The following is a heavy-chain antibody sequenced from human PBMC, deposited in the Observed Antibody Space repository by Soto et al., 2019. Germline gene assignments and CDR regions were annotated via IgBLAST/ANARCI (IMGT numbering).Heavy chain of an antibody. D-gene: IGHD3-22*01. V-gene: IGHV4-39*01. Sequence: SETLSLTCTVSGGSISSYNYDWCWIRHPPGKGLEWIGNIQYTGGTYYNPSLKSRVTVSVDTSKNQFSLKLSSVTAADTAVYYCARRGTYYFDSSGYYYPFDYWGQGTLVTVSS. J-gene: IGHJ4*02. CDR1: GGSISSYNYD. CDR3: ARRGTYYFDSSGYYYPFDY. CDR2: IQYTGGT.